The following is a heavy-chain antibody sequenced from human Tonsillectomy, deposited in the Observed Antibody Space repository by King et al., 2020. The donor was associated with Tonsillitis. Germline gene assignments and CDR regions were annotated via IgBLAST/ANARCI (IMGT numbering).Heavy chain of an antibody. CDR3: GRGGPSLDY. J-gene: IGHJ4*02. CDR1: GGSITNYY. Sequence: QLQESGPGLVKPSETLSLTCTVSGGSITNYYWSWVRQPAGKGLEWIGRIHSGVGTNYNPSLKSRVTISVDTSKKQFSLKLSSVTAADTAVYYCGRGGPSLDYWGQGTLVTVSS. V-gene: IGHV4-4*07. CDR2: IHSGVGT.